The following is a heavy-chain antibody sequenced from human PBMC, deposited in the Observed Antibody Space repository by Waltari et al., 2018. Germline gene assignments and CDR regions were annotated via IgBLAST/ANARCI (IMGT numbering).Heavy chain of an antibody. CDR1: GGSISRYY. V-gene: IGHV4-59*13. D-gene: IGHD3-3*01. Sequence: QVQLQESGPGLVKPSETLSLTCPVPGGSISRYYGSWIRQPPGKGPVWIGYIYYRGSTNYTPTLKSRVTISVDTSKNQFSLKLSSVTAADTAVYYCASYSRGGYYTWLGYFDLWGRGTLVTVSS. CDR3: ASYSRGGYYTWLGYFDL. J-gene: IGHJ2*01. CDR2: IYYRGST.